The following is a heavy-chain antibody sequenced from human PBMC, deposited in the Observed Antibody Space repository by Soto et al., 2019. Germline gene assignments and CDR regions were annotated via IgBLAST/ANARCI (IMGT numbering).Heavy chain of an antibody. Sequence: EVQLLESGGGLVQPGGSLRLSCAASGFTFSSYAMSWVRQAPGKGLEWVSAISGSGGSTYYADSVKGRFTISRDNSKNTLYLQMNSLRAEDTAVYYCAKDSGSFDFWSGYFHWFDPWGQGTLVTVSS. V-gene: IGHV3-23*01. D-gene: IGHD3-3*01. CDR3: AKDSGSFDFWSGYFHWFDP. CDR2: ISGSGGST. J-gene: IGHJ5*02. CDR1: GFTFSSYA.